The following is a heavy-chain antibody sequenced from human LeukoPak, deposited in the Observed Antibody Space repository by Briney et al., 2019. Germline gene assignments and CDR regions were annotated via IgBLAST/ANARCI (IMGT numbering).Heavy chain of an antibody. Sequence: GESLKISCKASGYNFATYCISWVRQMPGKGLEWMGDIYPDDSDARYDSSFEGQVTISVDKSMGTAYLQLSSLKASDTAIYFCARKAGTFARVFESWGQGTLGTVSS. CDR1: GYNFATYC. CDR2: IYPDDSDA. J-gene: IGHJ4*02. V-gene: IGHV5-51*01. D-gene: IGHD1-7*01. CDR3: ARKAGTFARVFES.